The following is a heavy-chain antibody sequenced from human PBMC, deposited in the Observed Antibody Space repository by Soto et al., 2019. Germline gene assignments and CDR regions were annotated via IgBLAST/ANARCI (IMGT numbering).Heavy chain of an antibody. J-gene: IGHJ4*02. CDR1: GFTVSNNY. CDR3: GTRPGGGGY. V-gene: IGHV3-53*01. CDR2: IYSGGYT. D-gene: IGHD3-10*01. Sequence: EVQLVESGGGLIQPGGSLRLSCAVSGFTVSNNYMSWVRQAPGKGLEGVSVIYSGGYTAYGDSVKGRFTISRDNSKNTPYSQRTRRGADDPALYYCGTRPGGGGYWGQGTLVTVSS.